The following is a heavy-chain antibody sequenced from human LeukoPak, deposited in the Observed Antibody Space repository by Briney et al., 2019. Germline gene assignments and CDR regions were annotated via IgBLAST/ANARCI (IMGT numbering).Heavy chain of an antibody. J-gene: IGHJ4*02. CDR1: GFDFSTHS. D-gene: IGHD3-3*01. Sequence: GGSLRLSCAVSGFDFSTHSMNWVRQAPGKGPEWLAYISRSSSSIYYRDSVKGRFTVSRENSKNTLYLEMDSLRAEDTAVYYCVKDTIFTVDPFDYWGRGTLVTVSS. V-gene: IGHV3-48*01. CDR2: ISRSSSSI. CDR3: VKDTIFTVDPFDY.